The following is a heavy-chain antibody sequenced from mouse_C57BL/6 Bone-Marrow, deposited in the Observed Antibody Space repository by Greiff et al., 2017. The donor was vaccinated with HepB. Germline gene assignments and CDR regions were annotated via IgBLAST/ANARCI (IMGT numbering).Heavy chain of an antibody. D-gene: IGHD2-4*01. Sequence: EVKLMESGGGLVKPGGSLKLSCAASGFTFSSYTMSWVRQTPEKRLEWVATISGGGGNTYYPDSVKGRFTISRDNAKNTLYLQMSSLRSEDTALYYCARPGDYDGYYAMDYWGQGTSVTVSS. CDR2: ISGGGGNT. V-gene: IGHV5-9*01. J-gene: IGHJ4*01. CDR3: ARPGDYDGYYAMDY. CDR1: GFTFSSYT.